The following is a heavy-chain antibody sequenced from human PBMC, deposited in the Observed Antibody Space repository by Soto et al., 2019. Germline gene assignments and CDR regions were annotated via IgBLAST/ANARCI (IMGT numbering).Heavy chain of an antibody. J-gene: IGHJ3*01. CDR3: ATDFYSTSCSTSSFSAFDF. V-gene: IGHV3-23*01. CDR1: GFSFSTNA. D-gene: IGHD6-6*01. Sequence: EVQLLESGGGLVQPGGSLRLSCAASGFSFSTNAMSWVRQAPGKGLEWVSGISASGGNTYYPDFVKGRFTISRDNSKNTLYLQMNSLRAGDTAVYYCATDFYSTSCSTSSFSAFDFWGQGTVVTVSS. CDR2: ISASGGNT.